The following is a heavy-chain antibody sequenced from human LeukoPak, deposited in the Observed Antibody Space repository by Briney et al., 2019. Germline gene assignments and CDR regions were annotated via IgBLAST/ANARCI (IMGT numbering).Heavy chain of an antibody. J-gene: IGHJ6*02. CDR2: IIPIFGTA. CDR3: ARGPILYDSSGDYYYYGMDV. Sequence: ASVKVSCKASGYTFSRYYMHWVRQAPGQGLEWMGGIIPIFGTANYAQKFQGRVTITADESTSTAYMELSSLRSEDTAVYYCARGPILYDSSGDYYYYGMDVWGQGTTVTVSS. V-gene: IGHV1-69*13. D-gene: IGHD3-22*01. CDR1: GYTFSRYY.